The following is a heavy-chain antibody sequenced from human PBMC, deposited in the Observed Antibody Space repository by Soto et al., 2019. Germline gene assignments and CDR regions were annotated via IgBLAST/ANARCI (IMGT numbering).Heavy chain of an antibody. CDR2: IDPSDSYT. D-gene: IGHD4-17*01. J-gene: IGHJ4*02. CDR3: ARLGHYGDHIYDY. V-gene: IGHV5-10-1*01. CDR1: GYSFTSYW. Sequence: GESLKISCKGSGYSFTSYWISWVRQMPGKGLEWMGRIDPSDSYTNYSPSFQGHVTISADKSISTAYLQWNSLEASDTAMYYCARLGHYGDHIYDYWGQGTLVTVSS.